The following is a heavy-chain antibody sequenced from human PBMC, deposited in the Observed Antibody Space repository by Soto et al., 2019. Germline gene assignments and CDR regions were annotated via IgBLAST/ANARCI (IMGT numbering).Heavy chain of an antibody. D-gene: IGHD2-2*01. CDR1: GYTFTSYG. CDR3: ARRLSVVPAAMIGWFDP. Sequence: ASVKVSCKASGYTFTSYGISWVRQAPGQGLEWMGWISAYNGNTNYAQKLQGRVTMTTDKSTSTAYMELRSLRSDDTAVYYCARRLSVVPAAMIGWFDPWGQGTLVTVSS. J-gene: IGHJ5*02. CDR2: ISAYNGNT. V-gene: IGHV1-18*01.